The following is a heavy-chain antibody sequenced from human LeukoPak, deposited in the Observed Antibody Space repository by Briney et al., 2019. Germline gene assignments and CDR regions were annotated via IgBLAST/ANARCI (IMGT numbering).Heavy chain of an antibody. CDR3: AKCMSSTGVCLNFDY. J-gene: IGHJ4*02. Sequence: PGGSLRLSCEVSGFTFFNYAMSWVRQAPGKGLKWVSGIGSDSATSYTDSVKGRSTISRDNSKNTVYLHIDSLGAEDTAVYYCAKCMSSTGVCLNFDYWGQGILVAVST. CDR2: IGSDSAT. CDR1: GFTFFNYA. V-gene: IGHV3-23*01. D-gene: IGHD2-21*02.